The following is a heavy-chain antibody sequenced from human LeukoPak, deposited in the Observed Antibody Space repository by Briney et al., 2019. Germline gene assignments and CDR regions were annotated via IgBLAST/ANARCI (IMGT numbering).Heavy chain of an antibody. Sequence: SETLSLTCGVYDGSFSSYYWSWIRQPPGKGLEWIGYIYYSGSTNYNPSLKSRVTISVDTSKNQFSLKLSSVTAADTAVYYCARAHMITSYYYYYYMDVWGQGTLVTVSS. CDR1: DGSFSSYY. J-gene: IGHJ6*03. D-gene: IGHD3-16*01. CDR2: IYYSGST. V-gene: IGHV4-59*01. CDR3: ARAHMITSYYYYYYMDV.